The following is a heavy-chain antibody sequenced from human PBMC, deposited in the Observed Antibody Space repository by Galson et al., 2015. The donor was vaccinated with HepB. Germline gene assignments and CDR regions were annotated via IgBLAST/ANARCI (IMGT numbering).Heavy chain of an antibody. CDR3: STDSWPYSRKSDDY. D-gene: IGHD6-13*01. V-gene: IGHV3-49*04. CDR2: IRSKAYGGTT. Sequence: SLRLSCAASGFTFGDYAMSWVRQAPGKGLEWIGFIRSKAYGGTTEYAASVKGRFTISRDDSKSIAYLQMNSLKTEDTAVYYCSTDSWPYSRKSDDYWGQGTLVTVSS. CDR1: GFTFGDYA. J-gene: IGHJ4*02.